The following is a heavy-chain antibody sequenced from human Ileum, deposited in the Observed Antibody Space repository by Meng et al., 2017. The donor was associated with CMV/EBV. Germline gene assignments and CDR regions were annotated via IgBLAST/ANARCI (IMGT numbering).Heavy chain of an antibody. Sequence: LRLSCTVSGGSISSYYWSWIRQPPGKGLEWIGYIYYSGSTNYNPSLKSRVTISVDTSKNQFSLKLSSVTAADTAVYYCAREGITMIERGVFDYWGQGTLVTVSS. CDR3: AREGITMIERGVFDY. V-gene: IGHV4-59*01. D-gene: IGHD3-22*01. J-gene: IGHJ4*02. CDR1: GGSISSYY. CDR2: IYYSGST.